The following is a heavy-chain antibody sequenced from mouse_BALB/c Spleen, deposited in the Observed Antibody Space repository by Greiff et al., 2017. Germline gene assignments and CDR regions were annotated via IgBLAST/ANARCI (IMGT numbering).Heavy chain of an antibody. J-gene: IGHJ1*01. V-gene: IGHV2-2*02. CDR1: GFSLTSYG. Sequence: VQVVESGPGLVQPSQSLSITCTVSGFSLTSYGVHWVRQSPGKGLEWLGVIWSGGSTDYNAAFISRLSISKDNSKSQVFFKMNSLQANDTAIYYCARIYFDVWGAGTTVTVSS. CDR2: IWSGGST. CDR3: ARIYFDV.